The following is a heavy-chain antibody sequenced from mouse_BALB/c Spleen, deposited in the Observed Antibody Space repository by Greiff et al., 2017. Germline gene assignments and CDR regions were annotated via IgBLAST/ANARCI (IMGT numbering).Heavy chain of an antibody. J-gene: IGHJ4*01. Sequence: LQQPGAELVKPGASVKMSCKASGYTFTSYNMHWVKQTPGQGLEWIGAIYPGNGDTSYNQKFKGKATLTADKSSSTAYMQLSSLTSEDSAVYYCARRYDGAMDYWGQGTSVTVSS. CDR1: GYTFTSYN. CDR3: ARRYDGAMDY. D-gene: IGHD2-12*01. V-gene: IGHV1-12*01. CDR2: IYPGNGDT.